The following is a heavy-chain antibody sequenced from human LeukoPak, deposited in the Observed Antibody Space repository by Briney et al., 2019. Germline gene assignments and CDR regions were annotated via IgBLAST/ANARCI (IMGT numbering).Heavy chain of an antibody. Sequence: PGGSLRLSCAASGFTFSGYWMHWVRQAPGKGLVWVSRINSDGSSTSYADSVKGRFTISRDNAKNTLYLQMNSLRAEDTAVYYCARCLRNAPMVYDYWGQGTLVTVSS. V-gene: IGHV3-74*01. CDR3: ARCLRNAPMVYDY. CDR2: INSDGSST. D-gene: IGHD3-10*01. CDR1: GFTFSGYW. J-gene: IGHJ4*02.